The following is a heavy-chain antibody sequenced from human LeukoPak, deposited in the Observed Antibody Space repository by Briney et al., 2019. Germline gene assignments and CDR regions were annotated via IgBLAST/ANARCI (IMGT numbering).Heavy chain of an antibody. Sequence: SSETLSLTCTVSGGSISSSSYYCGWIRQPPGEGLEWIGSIYHSGSTYYNPSLKSRVTLSVETSKNQFSLKLSSVTAADTAVYYCAGSTYDNWFDPWGQGTLVTVSS. CDR1: GGSISSSSYY. D-gene: IGHD2-8*01. CDR3: AGSTYDNWFDP. V-gene: IGHV4-39*01. CDR2: IYHSGST. J-gene: IGHJ5*02.